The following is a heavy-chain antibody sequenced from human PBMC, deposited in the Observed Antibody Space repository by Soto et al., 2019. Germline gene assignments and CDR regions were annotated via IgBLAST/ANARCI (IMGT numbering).Heavy chain of an antibody. Sequence: GGSLRLSCAASGFTFSSYAMHWVRQAPGKGLEWVAVISYDGSNKYYADSVKGRFTISRDNSKNTLYLQMNSLRAEDTAVYYCARHAAKSPDWYSAFDYWGQGTLVTVSS. J-gene: IGHJ4*02. CDR1: GFTFSSYA. CDR2: ISYDGSNK. V-gene: IGHV3-30-3*01. CDR3: ARHAAKSPDWYSAFDY. D-gene: IGHD2-21*01.